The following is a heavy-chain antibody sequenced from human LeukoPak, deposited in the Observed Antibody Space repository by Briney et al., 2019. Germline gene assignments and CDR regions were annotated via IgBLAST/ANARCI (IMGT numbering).Heavy chain of an antibody. CDR1: GGSTSSYY. V-gene: IGHV4-59*01. Sequence: PSETLSLTCTVSGGSTSSYYWSWIRQPPGKGLEWIGYIYYSGSTDYNPSLGSRVTISVDTSKNQFSLKLSSVTAADTAVYYCARAGSMFGVVVFDYWGQGTLVTVSS. CDR2: IYYSGST. J-gene: IGHJ4*02. D-gene: IGHD3-3*01. CDR3: ARAGSMFGVVVFDY.